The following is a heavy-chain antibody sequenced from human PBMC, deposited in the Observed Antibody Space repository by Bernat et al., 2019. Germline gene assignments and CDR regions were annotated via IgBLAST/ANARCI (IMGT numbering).Heavy chain of an antibody. V-gene: IGHV3-73*01. CDR2: IRSKANSYAT. J-gene: IGHJ6*02. CDR1: GFTFSGSA. Sequence: EVQLVESGGGLVQPGGSLKLSCAASGFTFSGSAMHWVRQASGKGLEWVGRIRSKANSYATAYAASVKGRFTISRDDSKNTAYLQMNSLKTEDTAVYYCTSLWFGEAPYYYYGMDVWGQGTTVTVS. D-gene: IGHD3-10*01. CDR3: TSLWFGEAPYYYYGMDV.